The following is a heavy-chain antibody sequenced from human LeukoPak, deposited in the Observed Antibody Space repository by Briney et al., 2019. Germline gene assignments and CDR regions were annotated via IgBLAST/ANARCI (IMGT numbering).Heavy chain of an antibody. CDR3: ARETSGSFPY. CDR2: INGDGSSP. D-gene: IGHD2-15*01. Sequence: PGRSLRLSCTASGFTFSSYWMQWVRQVPGKGLVWVSRINGDGSSPSYADSVKGRFTISRDNSKNTLYLQMNNLSAEDTAVYYCARETSGSFPYWGQGTLVTVSS. V-gene: IGHV3-74*01. J-gene: IGHJ4*02. CDR1: GFTFSSYW.